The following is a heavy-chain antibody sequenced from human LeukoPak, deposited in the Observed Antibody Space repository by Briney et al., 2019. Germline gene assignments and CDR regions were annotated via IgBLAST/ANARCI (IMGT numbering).Heavy chain of an antibody. CDR1: GGSFSGYY. CDR3: ARALRVRSSGYYFRNDAFDI. Sequence: PSETLSLTCAVYGGSFSGYYWSWIRQPPGKGLEWIGEINHSGSTNYNPSLKSRVTISVDTSKNQFSLKLSSVTAADTAVYYCARALRVRSSGYYFRNDAFDIWGQGTMVTVSS. D-gene: IGHD3-22*01. V-gene: IGHV4-34*01. J-gene: IGHJ3*02. CDR2: INHSGST.